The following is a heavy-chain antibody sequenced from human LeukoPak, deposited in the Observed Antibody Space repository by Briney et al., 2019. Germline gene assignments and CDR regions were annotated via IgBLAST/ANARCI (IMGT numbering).Heavy chain of an antibody. CDR1: GFTFSSYG. V-gene: IGHV3-30*02. Sequence: PGGSLRLSCAASGFTFSSYGMHWVRQAPDKGLEWVAFKRYDGSNKYYADSVKGRFTISRDNSKNTLYLQMNSLRAEDTAAYYCAKATAIFGVVIYNAFDIWGQGTMVTVSS. CDR2: KRYDGSNK. CDR3: AKATAIFGVVIYNAFDI. J-gene: IGHJ3*02. D-gene: IGHD3-3*01.